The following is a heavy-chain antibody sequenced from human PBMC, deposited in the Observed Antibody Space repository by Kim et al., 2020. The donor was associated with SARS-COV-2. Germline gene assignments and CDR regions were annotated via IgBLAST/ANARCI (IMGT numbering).Heavy chain of an antibody. CDR3: ARARITMIVVVKYFDY. J-gene: IGHJ4*02. Sequence: PSLKSRVTISVDTSKNQFSLKLSSVTAADTAMYYCARARITMIVVVKYFDYWGQGTLVTVSS. D-gene: IGHD3-22*01. V-gene: IGHV4-31*02.